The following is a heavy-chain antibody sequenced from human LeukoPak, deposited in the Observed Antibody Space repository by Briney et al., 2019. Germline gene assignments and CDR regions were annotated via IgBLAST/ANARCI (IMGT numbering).Heavy chain of an antibody. D-gene: IGHD3-9*01. CDR2: IRSKAYGGTT. V-gene: IGHV3-49*04. CDR1: GFTFGDYA. CDR3: TRLRVVLYYDILTGEYGMDV. J-gene: IGHJ6*02. Sequence: PGGSLRLSCTTSGFTFGDYAMSWVRQAPGKGLEWVGFIRSKAYGGTTEYAASVKGRFTISRDDSKSIAYLQMNSLKTEDTAVYYCTRLRVVLYYDILTGEYGMDVWGQGTTVTVSS.